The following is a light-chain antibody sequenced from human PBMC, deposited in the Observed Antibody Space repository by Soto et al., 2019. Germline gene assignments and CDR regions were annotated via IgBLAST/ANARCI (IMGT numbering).Light chain of an antibody. J-gene: IGKJ5*01. CDR3: QQANSFPIT. CDR1: PGISSL. V-gene: IGKV1-12*01. CDR2: SAS. Sequence: DIQMTQSPSSVSASVGDRVTITCRASPGISSLLAWYQQKPGKAPKLLIYSASSFQSGVPSRFSGSGSGTEFTLTSSSQQPEDFATYYFQQANSFPITFGQGTRLDIK.